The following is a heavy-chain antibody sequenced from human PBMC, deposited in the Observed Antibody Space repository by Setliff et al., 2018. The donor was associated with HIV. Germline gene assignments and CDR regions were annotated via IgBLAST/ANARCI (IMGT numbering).Heavy chain of an antibody. CDR2: INPNSGGT. CDR1: GYTFTGYY. V-gene: IGHV1-2*02. D-gene: IGHD2-21*01. J-gene: IGHJ4*02. CDR3: ARGNYCGNNCFPFDS. Sequence: ASVKVPCKASGYTFTGYYIYWVRQAPGQGLQWVGWINPNSGGTKYPQKFQGRVTMTRDTSISTAYMDLTRLRYDDTAVYYCARGNYCGNNCFPFDSWGPGTLVTVS.